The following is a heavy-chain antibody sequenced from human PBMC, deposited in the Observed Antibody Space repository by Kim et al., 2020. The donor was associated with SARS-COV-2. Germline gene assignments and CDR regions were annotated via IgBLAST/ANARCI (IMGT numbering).Heavy chain of an antibody. Sequence: EKYYVDSVKGRFTISRDNAKNSLYLQMNSLRAEDTAVYYCAREGIGSGDYWGQGTLVTVSS. V-gene: IGHV3-7*01. J-gene: IGHJ4*02. CDR3: AREGIGSGDY. CDR2: EK. D-gene: IGHD2-15*01.